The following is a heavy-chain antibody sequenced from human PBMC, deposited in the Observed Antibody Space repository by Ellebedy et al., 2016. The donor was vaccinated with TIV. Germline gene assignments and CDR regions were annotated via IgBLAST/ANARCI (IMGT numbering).Heavy chain of an antibody. V-gene: IGHV3-48*02. J-gene: IGHJ4*02. Sequence: GESLKISCAASGFTFSSYNMNWVRQAPGKGLEWISYISSSTSTIYYADSVKGRFTVSRDNAKNSLYLQMNSLRDEDTAVYYCARDYYNTSGYYYGGYWGQGTLVVVSS. D-gene: IGHD3-22*01. CDR2: ISSSTSTI. CDR3: ARDYYNTSGYYYGGY. CDR1: GFTFSSYN.